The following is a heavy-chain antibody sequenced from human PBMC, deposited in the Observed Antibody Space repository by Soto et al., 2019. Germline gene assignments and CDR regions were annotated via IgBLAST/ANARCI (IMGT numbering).Heavy chain of an antibody. CDR2: ISSDVVNY. D-gene: IGHD2-15*01. CDR1: GFTFSSFA. J-gene: IGHJ4*02. V-gene: IGHV3-30-3*01. Sequence: QVQLVESGGGVVQPGRSLRLSCAASGFTFSSFAMHWVRQAPGKGLECLAVISSDVVNYYYAESVKGRFTISRDNSKNTLYLQMNSLRNEDAAVYYCARGGAWTPEGLGFWGQGTLVTVSS. CDR3: ARGGAWTPEGLGF.